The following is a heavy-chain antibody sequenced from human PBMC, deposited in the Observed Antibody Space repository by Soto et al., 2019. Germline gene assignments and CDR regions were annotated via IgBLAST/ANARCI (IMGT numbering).Heavy chain of an antibody. D-gene: IGHD5-12*01. CDR3: ARGGYATLNWFDP. J-gene: IGHJ5*02. Sequence: SETLSLTCAVSGGSISSGGYSWSWIRQPPGKGLEWIGYIYHSGSTYYNPSLKSRVTISVDRSKNQFSLKLSSVTAADTAVYYCARGGYATLNWFDPWGQGTLVTVSS. V-gene: IGHV4-30-2*01. CDR2: IYHSGST. CDR1: GGSISSGGYS.